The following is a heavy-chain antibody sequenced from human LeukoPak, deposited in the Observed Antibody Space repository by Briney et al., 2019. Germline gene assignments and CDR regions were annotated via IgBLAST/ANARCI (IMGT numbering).Heavy chain of an antibody. CDR3: AREGGSGWTFDY. CDR2: ISTSGSTI. Sequence: GGSLRLSCAASGFTFSSYEMHWVRLAPGKGLEWLSYISTSGSTIYYADSVTGRFTISRDNARNSLYLQMNSLRADDTALYYCAREGGSGWTFDYWGQGALVTVSS. D-gene: IGHD6-19*01. CDR1: GFTFSSYE. V-gene: IGHV3-48*03. J-gene: IGHJ4*02.